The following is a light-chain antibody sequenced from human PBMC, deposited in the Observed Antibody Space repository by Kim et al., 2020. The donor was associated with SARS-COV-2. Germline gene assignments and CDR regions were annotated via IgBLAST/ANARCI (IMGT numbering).Light chain of an antibody. CDR2: GAS. Sequence: EIVLTPSPGNLSLSPGERATLSCRASQSVSSSYLAWYQQKPGQAPRLLIYGASSRATGIPDRFSGSGSGTDFTLTISRLEPEDFAVYYCQQYGSSPETFGQGTKLEI. CDR3: QQYGSSPET. V-gene: IGKV3-20*01. CDR1: QSVSSSY. J-gene: IGKJ2*01.